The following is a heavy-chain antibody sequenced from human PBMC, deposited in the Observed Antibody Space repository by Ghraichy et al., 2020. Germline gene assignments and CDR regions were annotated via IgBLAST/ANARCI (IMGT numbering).Heavy chain of an antibody. J-gene: IGHJ4*02. CDR2: ISYSGST. D-gene: IGHD1-7*01. CDR1: GGSMSSDNYF. Sequence: SETLSLTCAVSGGSMSSDNYFWGWIRQPPGKGLEWIGSISYSGSTHYNPSLKSRVTISRETSRNQLSLRLTSVTAADTAVYYCARGSSTGTKQLPYWGQGTLVTVSS. V-gene: IGHV4-39*07. CDR3: ARGSSTGTKQLPY.